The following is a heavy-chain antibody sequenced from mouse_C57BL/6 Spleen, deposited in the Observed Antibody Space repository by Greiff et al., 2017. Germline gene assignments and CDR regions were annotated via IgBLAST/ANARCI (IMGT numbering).Heavy chain of an antibody. CDR2: IHPNSGST. CDR3: ARGHYYSSSPFDY. CDR1: GYTFTSYW. Sequence: QVQLQQPGAELVKPGASVKLSCKASGYTFTSYWMHWVKQRPGQGLEWIGMIHPNSGSTNYNEKFKSKATLTVDKSSSTAYMQLSSLTSEASSVYYCARGHYYSSSPFDYWGQGTTLTVSS. D-gene: IGHD1-1*01. J-gene: IGHJ2*01. V-gene: IGHV1-64*01.